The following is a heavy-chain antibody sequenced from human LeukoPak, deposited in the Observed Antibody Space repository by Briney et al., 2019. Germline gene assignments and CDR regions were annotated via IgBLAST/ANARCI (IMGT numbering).Heavy chain of an antibody. CDR3: AKDSYDYAKGVFQH. Sequence: PGGSLRLSCAASGFTFDDYAMHWVRQAPGKGLEWVSGISWNSGSIGYADSVKGRFTISRDNAKNSLYLQMNSLRAEDTALYYCAKDSYDYAKGVFQHWGQGTLVTVSS. V-gene: IGHV3-9*01. CDR2: ISWNSGSI. J-gene: IGHJ1*01. D-gene: IGHD3-16*01. CDR1: GFTFDDYA.